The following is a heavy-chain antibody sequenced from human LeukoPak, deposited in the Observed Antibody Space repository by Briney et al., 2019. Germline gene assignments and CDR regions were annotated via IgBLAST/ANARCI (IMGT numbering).Heavy chain of an antibody. V-gene: IGHV3-64*02. D-gene: IGHD5-24*01. J-gene: IGHJ4*02. CDR2: ISGNGDTI. Sequence: QPGGSLRLSCAASGFAFSTYAMQWVRQAPEKGLEYVSGISGNGDTIYYADSVKGRFTMSRDNSRNTLYLQMGSLRPEDTAVYYCARDGKATNDYWGQGTLVAVSS. CDR1: GFAFSTYA. CDR3: ARDGKATNDY.